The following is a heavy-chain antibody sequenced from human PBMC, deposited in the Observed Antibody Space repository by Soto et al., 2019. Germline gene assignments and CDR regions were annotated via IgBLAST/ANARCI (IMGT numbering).Heavy chain of an antibody. CDR3: ARVQTTVTTIRLPAEYFQH. V-gene: IGHV1-18*01. J-gene: IGHJ1*01. CDR1: GYTFTSYG. CDR2: ISAYNGNT. Sequence: ASVKVSCKASGYTFTSYGISWVRQAPGQGLEWMGWISAYNGNTNYAQKIQGRVTMTTDTSTSTAYMELRSLRSDDTAVYYCARVQTTVTTIRLPAEYFQHWGQGTLVTVSS. D-gene: IGHD4-17*01.